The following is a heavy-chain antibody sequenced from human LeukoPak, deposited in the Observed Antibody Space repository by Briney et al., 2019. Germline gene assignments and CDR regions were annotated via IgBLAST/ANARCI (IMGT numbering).Heavy chain of an antibody. Sequence: GGSLRLSCAASGFTFSSYAMSWVRQAPGKGLEWVSAISGSGGSTYYADSVKGRFTISRDNSKNTLYLQMNSLRAEDTAVYYCARGPPGYSSGWYRLLDYWGQGTLVTVSS. D-gene: IGHD6-19*01. V-gene: IGHV3-23*01. CDR1: GFTFSSYA. J-gene: IGHJ4*02. CDR3: ARGPPGYSSGWYRLLDY. CDR2: ISGSGGST.